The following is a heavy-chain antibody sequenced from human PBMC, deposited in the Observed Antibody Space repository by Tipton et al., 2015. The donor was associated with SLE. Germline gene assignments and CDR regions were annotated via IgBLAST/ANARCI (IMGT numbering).Heavy chain of an antibody. V-gene: IGHV3-74*01. Sequence: SLRLSCVASGFSFPSYAMSWVRQSPGKGLVWVSRIKYDGSTTRYADSVKGRFTVSRDNSKNTLYLQMNSLRAEDTAVYYCARDRGSSWFFFDYWGQGTLVTVSS. CDR1: GFSFPSYA. J-gene: IGHJ4*02. D-gene: IGHD6-13*01. CDR3: ARDRGSSWFFFDY. CDR2: IKYDGSTT.